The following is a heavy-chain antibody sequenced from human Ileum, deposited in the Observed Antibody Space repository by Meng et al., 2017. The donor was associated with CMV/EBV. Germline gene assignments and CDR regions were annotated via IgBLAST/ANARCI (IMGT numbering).Heavy chain of an antibody. CDR2: IRLNSGDT. Sequence: QVQRGQSGTGVKTPGASVKVSCKASGDIFTGYYMHWFRQAPGQGLEWMGQIRLNSGDTHYAQKFQGRVTMTRDMSIITAYMELSSLMSDDTAVYYCARENWVYDYWGQGTLVTVSS. D-gene: IGHD7-27*01. V-gene: IGHV1-2*06. J-gene: IGHJ4*02. CDR3: ARENWVYDY. CDR1: GDIFTGYY.